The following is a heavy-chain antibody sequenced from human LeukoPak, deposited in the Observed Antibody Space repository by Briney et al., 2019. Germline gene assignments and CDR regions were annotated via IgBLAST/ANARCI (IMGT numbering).Heavy chain of an antibody. Sequence: TGGSLRLSCAASGFTFSSYAMSWVRQAPGKGLEWVSAISGSGGSTYYADSVKGRFTISRDNSKNTLYLQMNSLRAEDTAVYYCAKGAHCSGGSCYYFDYWGQGTLVTVSS. CDR3: AKGAHCSGGSCYYFDY. CDR2: ISGSGGST. V-gene: IGHV3-23*01. J-gene: IGHJ4*02. CDR1: GFTFSSYA. D-gene: IGHD2-15*01.